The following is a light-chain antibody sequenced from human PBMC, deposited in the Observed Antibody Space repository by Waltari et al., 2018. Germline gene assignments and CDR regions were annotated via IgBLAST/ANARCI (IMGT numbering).Light chain of an antibody. V-gene: IGLV2-11*01. CDR2: DVN. CDR1: SNDVGNYNY. Sequence: QSALTQPRSVSGSPGQSVTISCAGTSNDVGNYNYVSWYQQHPGKAPKLMVNDVNKRPSGGRDRFSGSKSGDTASLTISGVQTEAEADYYCCSYAGSYTWVFGGGTKLTVL. CDR3: CSYAGSYTWV. J-gene: IGLJ3*02.